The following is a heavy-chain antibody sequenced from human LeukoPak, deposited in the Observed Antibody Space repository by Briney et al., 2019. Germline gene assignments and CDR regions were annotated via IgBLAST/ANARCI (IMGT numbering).Heavy chain of an antibody. CDR3: ARGQGNSSGPERWFDP. Sequence: SETLSLTCAVYGGSFSGYYWSWIRQPPGKGLEWIGEINHSGSTNYNPSLKSRVTISVDTSKNQFSPKLSSVTAADTAVYYCARGQGNSSGPERWFDPWGQGTLVTVSS. CDR2: INHSGST. CDR1: GGSFSGYY. J-gene: IGHJ5*02. D-gene: IGHD6-19*01. V-gene: IGHV4-34*01.